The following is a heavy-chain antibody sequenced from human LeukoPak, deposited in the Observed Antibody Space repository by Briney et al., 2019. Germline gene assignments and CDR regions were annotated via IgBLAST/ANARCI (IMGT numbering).Heavy chain of an antibody. V-gene: IGHV3-33*01. CDR2: IWYDGTNE. Sequence: VGSLRLSCTASGFFFTNFGFHWVRQVPGKGLEWVAFIWYDGTNEHYSDSVKGRFAISRDNSKKTLYLQMNSLRAEDTAVYYCARWGYVGTMAPVDYWGQGTLVTVSS. J-gene: IGHJ4*02. D-gene: IGHD3-10*01. CDR1: GFFFTNFG. CDR3: ARWGYVGTMAPVDY.